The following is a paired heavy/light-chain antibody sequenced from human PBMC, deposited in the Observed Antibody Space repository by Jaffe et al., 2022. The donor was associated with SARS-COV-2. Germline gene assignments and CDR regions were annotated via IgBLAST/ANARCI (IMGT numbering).Light chain of an antibody. Sequence: EIVMTQSPATLSVSPGERATLSCRASQSVSSNLAWYQQKPGQAPRLLIFGASTRATGIPARFSGSGSGTEFTLTISSLQSEDFAVYYCQQYYNWPRTFGPGTTVDIK. CDR3: QQYYNWPRT. V-gene: IGKV3-15*01. J-gene: IGKJ3*01. CDR2: GAS. CDR1: QSVSSN.
Heavy chain of an antibody. CDR2: ISGSGDTI. CDR3: ARAGPYYLDS. J-gene: IGHJ4*02. V-gene: IGHV3-23*01. CDR1: GFTFSNYA. Sequence: EVQLLESGGGLVQPGGSLRLSCAASGFTFSNYAMTWVRQAPGKGLECVSSISGSGDTIYYADSVKGRFTMSRDNFKSTLYLEMKSLRAEDTAVYHCARAGPYYLDSWGQGTLVTVSS.